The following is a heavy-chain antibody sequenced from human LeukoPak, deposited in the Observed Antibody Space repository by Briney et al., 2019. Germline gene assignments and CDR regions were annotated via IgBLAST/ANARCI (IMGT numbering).Heavy chain of an antibody. J-gene: IGHJ6*02. CDR2: IIPIFGTA. CDR3: ARDGYCSGGSCYSHWPYYGMDV. D-gene: IGHD2-15*01. Sequence: ASVKASCKASGGTFSSYAISWVRQAPGQGLEWMGGIIPIFGTANYAQKFQGRVTITADESTSTAYMELSSLRSEDTAVYYCARDGYCSGGSCYSHWPYYGMDVWGQGTTVTVSS. V-gene: IGHV1-69*13. CDR1: GGTFSSYA.